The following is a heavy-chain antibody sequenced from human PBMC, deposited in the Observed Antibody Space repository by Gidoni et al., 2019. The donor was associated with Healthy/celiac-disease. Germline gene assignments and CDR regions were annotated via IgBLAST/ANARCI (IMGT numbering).Heavy chain of an antibody. CDR1: GFTFSAYY. D-gene: IGHD3-9*01. V-gene: IGHV3-11*05. J-gene: IGHJ3*02. Sequence: QVQLVESGGGLVKPGGSLRLSCAAPGFTFSAYYMSWIRQAPGKGLEWVSYISSSSSYTNYADSVKGRFTISRDNAKNSLYLQMNSLRAEDTAVYYCARTRYFDWLQNLDAFDIWGQGTMVTVSS. CDR3: ARTRYFDWLQNLDAFDI. CDR2: ISSSSSYT.